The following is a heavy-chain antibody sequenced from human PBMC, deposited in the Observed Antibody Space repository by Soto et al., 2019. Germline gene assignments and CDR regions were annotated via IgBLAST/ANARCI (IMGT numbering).Heavy chain of an antibody. CDR3: VRGGFAYGYLDY. CDR1: GYTFSSYG. Sequence: ASVKVSCKTSGYTFSSYGIVWVRQAPGQGLEWMGWISTYNVDTKYADKFQGRLTMSSDTSTTTAFMELRRLRSDDTAVYYCVRGGFAYGYLDYWGQGTLVTLSS. V-gene: IGHV1-18*01. D-gene: IGHD5-18*01. CDR2: ISTYNVDT. J-gene: IGHJ4*02.